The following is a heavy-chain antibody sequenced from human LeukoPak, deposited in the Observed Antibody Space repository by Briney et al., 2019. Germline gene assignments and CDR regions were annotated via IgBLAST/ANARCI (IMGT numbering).Heavy chain of an antibody. CDR1: GGTFSSYA. CDR3: ARVVRMGENWFDP. D-gene: IGHD1-26*01. V-gene: IGHV1-69*04. CDR2: IIPILGIA. J-gene: IGHJ5*02. Sequence: ASVKVSCKASGGTFSSYAISWVRQAPGQGLEWMGRIIPILGIANYAQKFQSRVTITADKSTSTAYMELSSLRSEDTVVYYCARVVRMGENWFDPWGQGTLVTVSS.